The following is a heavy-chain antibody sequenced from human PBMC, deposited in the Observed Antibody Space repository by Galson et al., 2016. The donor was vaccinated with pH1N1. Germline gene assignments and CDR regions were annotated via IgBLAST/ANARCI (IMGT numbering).Heavy chain of an antibody. J-gene: IGHJ4*02. CDR2: IIPIIGMT. D-gene: IGHD6-6*01. CDR1: GGTFSNYA. CDR3: ARAGVGAARDGGDY. Sequence: SCKASGGTFSNYAISWVRQAPGQGLEWMGRIIPIIGMTNYAQKFQGRVTITADTSTNTAYMELGSLRSEDTAIYYCARAGVGAARDGGDYWGQGTLVTVSS. V-gene: IGHV1-69*04.